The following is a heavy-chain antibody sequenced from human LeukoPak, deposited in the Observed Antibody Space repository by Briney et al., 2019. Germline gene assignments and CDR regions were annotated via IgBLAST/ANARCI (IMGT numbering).Heavy chain of an antibody. V-gene: IGHV3-64*01. CDR2: ISSNGGST. J-gene: IGHJ4*02. Sequence: GGSLRLSCAASGFTFSSYAMHWVRQAPGKGLEYVSAISSNGGSTYYANSVKGRFTISRDNSKNTLYLQMGSLRAEDMAVYYCARDLATVTPFDYWGQGTLVTVSS. CDR1: GFTFSSYA. CDR3: ARDLATVTPFDY. D-gene: IGHD4-11*01.